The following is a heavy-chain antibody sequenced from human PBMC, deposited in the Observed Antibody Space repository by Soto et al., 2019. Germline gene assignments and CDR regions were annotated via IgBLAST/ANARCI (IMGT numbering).Heavy chain of an antibody. J-gene: IGHJ5*02. CDR1: GYTFASYA. CDR3: ARGGAIVMVTAPFDR. Sequence: ASVKVSCKASGYTFASYAISWMRQAPGQGLEWMGWISAYNGNTNYAQKLQGRVTMTTDTSTSTAYMELRSLRSDDTALYYCARGGAIVMVTAPFDRWGQGTLVTVSS. D-gene: IGHD2-21*02. V-gene: IGHV1-18*01. CDR2: ISAYNGNT.